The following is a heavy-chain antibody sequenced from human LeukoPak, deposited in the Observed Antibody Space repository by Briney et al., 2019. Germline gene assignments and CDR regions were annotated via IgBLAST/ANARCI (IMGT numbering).Heavy chain of an antibody. J-gene: IGHJ6*03. V-gene: IGHV4-30-4*08. CDR2: IYYSGST. Sequence: SETLSLTCTVSGGSISSDDYFWNWIRQPPGKALEWIGYIYYSGSTYYNPSLRSRVNISIDTSKNQFSLKLSSVTAADTAVYYCARQWNSSGWYCYYYMDVWGKGTTVTVSS. D-gene: IGHD6-19*01. CDR3: ARQWNSSGWYCYYYMDV. CDR1: GGSISSDDYF.